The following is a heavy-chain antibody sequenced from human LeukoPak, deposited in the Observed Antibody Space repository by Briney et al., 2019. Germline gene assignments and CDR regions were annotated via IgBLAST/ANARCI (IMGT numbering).Heavy chain of an antibody. CDR1: GFTVSSNY. D-gene: IGHD4-23*01. Sequence: GGSLRLSCAASGFTVSSNYMSWVRQAPGKGLEWVSVIYSGGGIYYADSVKGRFTISRDNSKNTLYLQMNSLRAEDTAEYYCASGMTTVERVDYWGQGTLVTVSS. J-gene: IGHJ4*02. CDR3: ASGMTTVERVDY. CDR2: IYSGGGI. V-gene: IGHV3-53*01.